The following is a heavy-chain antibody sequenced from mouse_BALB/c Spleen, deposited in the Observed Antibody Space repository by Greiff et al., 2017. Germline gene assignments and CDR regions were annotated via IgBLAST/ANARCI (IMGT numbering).Heavy chain of an antibody. J-gene: IGHJ3*01. D-gene: IGHD1-2*01. CDR2: ISYSGST. Sequence: EVKLMESGPGLVKPSQSLSLTCTVTGYSITSDYAWNWIRQFPGNKLEWMGYISYSGSTSYNPSLKSRISITRDTSKNQFFLQLNSVTTEDTATYYCARGHYYGYDWFAYWGQGTLVTVSA. CDR3: ARGHYYGYDWFAY. V-gene: IGHV3-2*02. CDR1: GYSITSDYA.